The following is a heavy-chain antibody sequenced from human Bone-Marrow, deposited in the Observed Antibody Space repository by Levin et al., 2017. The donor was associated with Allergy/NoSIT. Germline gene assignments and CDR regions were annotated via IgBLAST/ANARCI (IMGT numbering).Heavy chain of an antibody. CDR3: ARESTDQGNFDF. CDR2: ISGLGKTI. Sequence: GGSLRLSCETSGFTLSLYEMNWVRQAPGKWLEWVSYISGLGKTIYYADSVKGRFTISRDNPKNSLYLEMNSLRPEDTAVYYCARESTDQGNFDFWGQGTQVTVSS. V-gene: IGHV3-48*03. J-gene: IGHJ4*02. CDR1: GFTLSLYE.